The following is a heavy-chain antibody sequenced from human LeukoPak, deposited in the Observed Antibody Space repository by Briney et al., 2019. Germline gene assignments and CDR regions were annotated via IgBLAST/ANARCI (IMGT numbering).Heavy chain of an antibody. Sequence: SETLSLTCSVSGGSITGHYWNWIRQSPEKGLEWIGYIYHTGSTNYNPSLKSRVTISLDTSKNQFSLKLSSVTAADTAVYYCARRTVTTRIGFDAFDVWGQGTMVIVSS. D-gene: IGHD4-17*01. CDR3: ARRTVTTRIGFDAFDV. V-gene: IGHV4-59*11. CDR2: IYHTGST. CDR1: GGSITGHY. J-gene: IGHJ3*01.